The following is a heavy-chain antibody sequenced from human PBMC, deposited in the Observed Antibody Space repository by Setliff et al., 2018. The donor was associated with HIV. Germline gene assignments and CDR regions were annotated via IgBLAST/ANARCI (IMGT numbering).Heavy chain of an antibody. Sequence: GGSLRLSCAASGFTFSNNNMHWVRQAPGKGLEWVAFIRLDGSDNIDYTDSVKGRFTISRDNAKNSLYLQMNSLRAEDAAVYYCATDLHWAFDYWGQGSLVTVSS. CDR3: ATDLHWAFDY. CDR1: GFTFSNNN. CDR2: IRLDGSDNI. V-gene: IGHV3-30*02. D-gene: IGHD7-27*01. J-gene: IGHJ4*02.